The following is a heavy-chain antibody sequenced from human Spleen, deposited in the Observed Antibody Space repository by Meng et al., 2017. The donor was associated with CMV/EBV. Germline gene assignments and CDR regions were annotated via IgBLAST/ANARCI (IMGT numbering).Heavy chain of an antibody. CDR1: GFSFSDYT. CDR3: AKVGPCGGDCRWFYYAMDV. Sequence: GESLKISCAASGFSFSDYTMIWVRQAPGKGLHWVSYISRSSTSIYYADSVKVRFTISRDDAKNSLFLQMNSLRAEDTAIYYCAKVGPCGGDCRWFYYAMDVWGQGTTVTVSS. V-gene: IGHV3-48*04. J-gene: IGHJ6*02. CDR2: ISRSSTSI. D-gene: IGHD2-21*01.